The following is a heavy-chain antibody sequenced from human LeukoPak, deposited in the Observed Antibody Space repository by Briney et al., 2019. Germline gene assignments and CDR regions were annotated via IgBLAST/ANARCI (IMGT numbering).Heavy chain of an antibody. CDR1: VGTFSGHY. CDR3: ARASQRETYFNAFDI. CDR2: IDHTGNS. Sequence: SETLSLTCAVYVGTFSGHYWSWIRQPPGKGLEWIGEIDHTGNSNYKSSLKSRVTISVDTSKNQFSLSLNSVTAADTAVYYCARASQRETYFNAFDIWGQGTMVPVFS. J-gene: IGHJ3*02. V-gene: IGHV4-34*01. D-gene: IGHD1-26*01.